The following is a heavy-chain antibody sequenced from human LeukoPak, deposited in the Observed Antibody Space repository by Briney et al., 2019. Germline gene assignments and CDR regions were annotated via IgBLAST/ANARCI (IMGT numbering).Heavy chain of an antibody. CDR2: IYSGGST. CDR3: ARDRGYGGNSLDAFDI. V-gene: IGHV3-66*01. CDR1: GFTVSSNY. J-gene: IGHJ3*02. Sequence: GGSLRLSCAASGFTVSSNYMSWVRQAPGKGLEWVSVIYSGGSTYYADSVKGRFTISRDNSKNTLYLQMNSLRAEDTAVYYCARDRGYGGNSLDAFDIWGQGTMVTVSS. D-gene: IGHD4-23*01.